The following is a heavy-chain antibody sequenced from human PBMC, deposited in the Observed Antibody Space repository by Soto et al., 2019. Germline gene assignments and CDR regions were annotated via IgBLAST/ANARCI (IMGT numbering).Heavy chain of an antibody. CDR3: ARDGVVVAATTKGYYYYYMDV. Sequence: GASVKVSCKASGYTFTSYGISWARQAPGQGLEWMGWISAYNGNTNYAQKLQGRVTMTTDTSTSTAYMELRSLRSDDTAVYYCARDGVVVAATTKGYYYYYMDVWGKGTTVTVSS. D-gene: IGHD2-15*01. CDR1: GYTFTSYG. J-gene: IGHJ6*03. CDR2: ISAYNGNT. V-gene: IGHV1-18*01.